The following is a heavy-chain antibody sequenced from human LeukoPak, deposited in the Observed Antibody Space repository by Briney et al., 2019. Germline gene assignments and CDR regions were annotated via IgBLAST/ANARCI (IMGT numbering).Heavy chain of an antibody. CDR3: ARRQSCGGGCRYFDS. CDR2: ILSSDTYT. CDR1: GFTFSSFA. D-gene: IGHD2-21*02. Sequence: PGGSLRLSCAASGFTFSSFAMSWVRQAPGKGLEWVSTILSSDTYTYYADSVKGRFTVSRDNSKNTLYLQMNSLRADDTAVYYCARRQSCGGGCRYFDSWGQGTLVTVSS. J-gene: IGHJ4*02. V-gene: IGHV3-23*01.